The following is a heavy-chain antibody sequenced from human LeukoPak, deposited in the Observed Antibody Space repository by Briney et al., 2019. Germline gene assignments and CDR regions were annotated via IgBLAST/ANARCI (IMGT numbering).Heavy chain of an antibody. J-gene: IGHJ4*02. CDR3: ARLNGDGYLGD. CDR2: LYSSGNT. D-gene: IGHD5-24*01. Sequence: KSSETLSLTCTVSGGSISSSNYYWGWIRQPPGKGLEWIGSLYSSGNTYYNPSLKSRVTISVDTSKNQFSLKLSSVTAADTAVYYCARLNGDGYLGDWGQGTLVTVSS. V-gene: IGHV4-39*07. CDR1: GGSISSSNYY.